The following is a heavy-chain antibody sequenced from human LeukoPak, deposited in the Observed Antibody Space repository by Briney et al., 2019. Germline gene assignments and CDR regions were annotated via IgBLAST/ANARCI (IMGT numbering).Heavy chain of an antibody. D-gene: IGHD1-14*01. J-gene: IGHJ4*02. V-gene: IGHV5-10-1*01. CDR2: IDPSDSYT. Sequence: PGEPLKISCKASGYSLTSNLINWVGQMPGKGLEWMGRIDPSDSYTNYSPSFQGHLTISVDKSISSAFLQWSSLEASDTAIYYCARLSETGGTSFDYWGPGTLITVSS. CDR3: ARLSETGGTSFDY. CDR1: GYSLTSNL.